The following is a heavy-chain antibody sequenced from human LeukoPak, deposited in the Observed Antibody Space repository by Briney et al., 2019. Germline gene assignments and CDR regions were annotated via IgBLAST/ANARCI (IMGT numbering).Heavy chain of an antibody. Sequence: SETLSLTCTVSGGSISSYYWSWIRQPPGKGLEWIGEINHSGSANYNPSLKSRVTLSIDKSKNQFSLNLSSVTAADTAVYYCARARRDSGYYKVDYWGQGTLVTVSS. D-gene: IGHD3-3*01. CDR1: GGSISSYY. V-gene: IGHV4-34*01. J-gene: IGHJ4*02. CDR2: INHSGSA. CDR3: ARARRDSGYYKVDY.